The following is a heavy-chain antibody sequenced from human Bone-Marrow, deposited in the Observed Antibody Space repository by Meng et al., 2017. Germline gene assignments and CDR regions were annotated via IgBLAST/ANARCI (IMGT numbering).Heavy chain of an antibody. J-gene: IGHJ1*01. D-gene: IGHD1-1*01. Sequence: QLQLQESGPGLVKPSETLSLTCAVYGGSFSGYYWSWIRQPPGKGLEWIGEINHSGSTNYNPSLKSRVTISVDTSKNQFSLKLSSVTAADTAVYYCARGTRPLLFQHWGQGTLVTVSS. V-gene: IGHV4-34*01. CDR3: ARGTRPLLFQH. CDR2: INHSGST. CDR1: GGSFSGYY.